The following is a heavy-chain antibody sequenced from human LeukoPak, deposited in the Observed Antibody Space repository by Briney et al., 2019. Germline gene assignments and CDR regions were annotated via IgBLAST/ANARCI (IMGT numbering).Heavy chain of an antibody. Sequence: GGSLRLSCAASGFTFSSYEMNWVRQAPGKGLEWVSYISSSGSTIYYADSVKGRFTISRDNAKNSLYLQMNSLRAEDTAVYYCARDGSSGWFNWFDPWGQGTLVTVSS. CDR2: ISSSGSTI. CDR3: ARDGSSGWFNWFDP. V-gene: IGHV3-48*03. J-gene: IGHJ5*02. D-gene: IGHD6-19*01. CDR1: GFTFSSYE.